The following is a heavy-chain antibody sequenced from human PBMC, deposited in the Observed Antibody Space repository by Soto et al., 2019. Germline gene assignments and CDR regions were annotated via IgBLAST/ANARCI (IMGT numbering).Heavy chain of an antibody. CDR1: GGSISSSSY. J-gene: IGHJ6*02. CDR2: IYSIGST. CDR3: RRSSRYSADV. D-gene: IGHD6-13*01. Sequence: QLQLQESGPGLVKPSATLSLTCTVSGGSISSSSYWGWIRQPPGKGLEWIGSIYSIGSTYYNPSLKSRVTISVDTSKNQFSLKLSSVTAADTAVYYCRRSSRYSADVWGQGTTVTVSS. V-gene: IGHV4-39*01.